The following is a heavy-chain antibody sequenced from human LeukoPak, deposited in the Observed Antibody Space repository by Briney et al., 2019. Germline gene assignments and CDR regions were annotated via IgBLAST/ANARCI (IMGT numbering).Heavy chain of an antibody. CDR1: GLTFSTYW. D-gene: IGHD1-14*01. J-gene: IGHJ4*02. Sequence: GGSLRLSCAASGLTFSTYWMSWVRQAPGKGLENVASIHPAGREKYFVDSVKGRFIMSRDNAKNSLFLQMNSLRAEDTAVYYCAIPRMGYWGQGTLVTVSS. V-gene: IGHV3-7*03. CDR3: AIPRMGY. CDR2: IHPAGREK.